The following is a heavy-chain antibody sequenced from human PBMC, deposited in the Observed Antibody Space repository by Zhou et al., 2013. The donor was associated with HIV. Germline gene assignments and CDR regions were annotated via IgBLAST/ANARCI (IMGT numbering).Heavy chain of an antibody. V-gene: IGHV1-46*01. CDR1: GYTFTNYY. CDR2: INPFGGST. Sequence: QVQLVQSGAEVQKPGASVKVSCKASGYTFTNYYLHWVRQAPGQGLEWMGIINPFGGSTSYAQKFQGRVTMTRDTSTSTVYMELSSLRFEDTAVYYCAGQYPRFAFDIWGQGTMVTVSS. CDR3: AGQYPRFAFDI. D-gene: IGHD3-16*01. J-gene: IGHJ3*02.